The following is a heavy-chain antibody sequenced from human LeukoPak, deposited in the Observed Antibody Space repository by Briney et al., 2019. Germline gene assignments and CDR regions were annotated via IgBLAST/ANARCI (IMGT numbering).Heavy chain of an antibody. D-gene: IGHD3-10*01. J-gene: IGHJ4*02. CDR2: ITSDTRYI. CDR1: GFTFSSYG. CDR3: AREYDSGSYYNFGY. V-gene: IGHV3-21*01. Sequence: GGSLRLSCAASGFTFSSYGMHWVRQAPGKGLEWVSSITSDTRYIFYADSVKGRFTISRDNAKNSLYLQMNSLRAEDTAVYYCAREYDSGSYYNFGYWGQGTLVTVSS.